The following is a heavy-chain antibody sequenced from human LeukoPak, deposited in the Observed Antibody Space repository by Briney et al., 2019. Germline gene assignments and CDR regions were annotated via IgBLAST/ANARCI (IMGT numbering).Heavy chain of an antibody. Sequence: ASVKVSCKASGYTFTSYHMHWVRQAPGQGLEWMGIINPSGGSTSYAQKFQGRVTMTRDTSTSTVYMELSSLRSEDTAVYYCARAMIVGATLAEFDYWGQGTLVTVSS. D-gene: IGHD1-26*01. CDR3: ARAMIVGATLAEFDY. CDR1: GYTFTSYH. V-gene: IGHV1-46*01. CDR2: INPSGGST. J-gene: IGHJ4*02.